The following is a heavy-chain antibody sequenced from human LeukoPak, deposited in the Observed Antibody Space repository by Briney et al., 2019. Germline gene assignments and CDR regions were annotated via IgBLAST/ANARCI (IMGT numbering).Heavy chain of an antibody. D-gene: IGHD2-21*02. CDR3: ARELAYCGGDCYPRYFDL. CDR2: IYYSGGT. Sequence: ETLSLTCTVSGGSMSSYYWSWIRQPPGKGLEWIAYIYYSGGTTYNRSLKSRVTISVDTSKNQFSLRVNSVTAADTAVYYCARELAYCGGDCYPRYFDLWGRGTLVTVSS. J-gene: IGHJ2*01. CDR1: GGSMSSYY. V-gene: IGHV4-59*01.